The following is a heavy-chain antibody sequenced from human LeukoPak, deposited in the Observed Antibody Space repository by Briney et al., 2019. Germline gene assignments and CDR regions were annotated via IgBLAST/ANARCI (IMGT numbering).Heavy chain of an antibody. Sequence: ASVKVSCKASGYTFTGYYMHWVRQAPGQGLEWMGWINPNSGGTNYAQKFQGRVTMTRDTSISTAYMELSRLRSDDTAVYYCARVAAVAGNPLDYWGQGTLVTVSS. CDR2: INPNSGGT. V-gene: IGHV1-2*02. J-gene: IGHJ4*02. CDR3: ARVAAVAGNPLDY. D-gene: IGHD6-19*01. CDR1: GYTFTGYY.